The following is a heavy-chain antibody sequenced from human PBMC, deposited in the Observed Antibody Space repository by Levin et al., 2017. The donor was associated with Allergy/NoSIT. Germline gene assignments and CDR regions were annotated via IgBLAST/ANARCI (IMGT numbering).Heavy chain of an antibody. Sequence: KSGGSLRLSCAASGFTFSDYYMSWIRRAPGRGLEWVSYISGSGTIIYYGDSVKGRFTISRDNAKNSLYLQMNSLSAEDTAVYYCARVTRCGGDCYFLDFWGQGALVTVSS. D-gene: IGHD2-21*02. J-gene: IGHJ4*02. V-gene: IGHV3-11*01. CDR1: GFTFSDYY. CDR2: ISGSGTII. CDR3: ARVTRCGGDCYFLDF.